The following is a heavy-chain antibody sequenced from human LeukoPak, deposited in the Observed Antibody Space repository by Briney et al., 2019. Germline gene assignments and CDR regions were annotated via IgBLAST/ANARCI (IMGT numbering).Heavy chain of an antibody. V-gene: IGHV3-7*01. Sequence: GGSLRLSCAASGFTFSSYWMSWVRQALGKGLEWVANIKQDGSEKYYVDSVKGRFTISRDNAKNSLYLQMNSLRAEDTAVYYCARDTYDSSGYVDYWGQGTLVTVSS. CDR2: IKQDGSEK. CDR1: GFTFSSYW. J-gene: IGHJ4*02. D-gene: IGHD3-22*01. CDR3: ARDTYDSSGYVDY.